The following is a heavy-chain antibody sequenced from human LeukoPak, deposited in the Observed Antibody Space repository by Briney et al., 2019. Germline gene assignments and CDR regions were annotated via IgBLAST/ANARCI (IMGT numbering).Heavy chain of an antibody. CDR1: GYTLTELP. CDR2: FDPEDGET. V-gene: IGHV1-24*01. Sequence: ASVKVSCKVSGYTLTELPMHWVRQAPGKGLEWMGGFDPEDGETIYAQKFQGRVTMTEDTSTDTAYMELSSLRSEDTAVYYCATRVNYDTREVDYWGQGTLVTVSS. D-gene: IGHD3-22*01. CDR3: ATRVNYDTREVDY. J-gene: IGHJ4*02.